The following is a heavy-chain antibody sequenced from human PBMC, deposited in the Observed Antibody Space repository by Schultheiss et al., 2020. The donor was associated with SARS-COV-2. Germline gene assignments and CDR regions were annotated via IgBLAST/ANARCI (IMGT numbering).Heavy chain of an antibody. J-gene: IGHJ6*02. CDR1: GFTFSSYG. D-gene: IGHD6-13*01. CDR2: ISYDGSNK. CDR3: ARALKRQRVPARYYYYGMDV. V-gene: IGHV3-30*03. Sequence: GGSLRLSCAASGFTFSSYGMHWVRQAPGKGLEWVAVISYDGSNKYYADSVKGRFTISRDNSNDTLNLQMNSLRPEDTAVYYCARALKRQRVPARYYYYGMDVWGQGTTVTVSS.